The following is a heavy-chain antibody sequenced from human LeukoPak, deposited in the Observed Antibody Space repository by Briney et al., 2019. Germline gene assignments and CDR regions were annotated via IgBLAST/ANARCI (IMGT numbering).Heavy chain of an antibody. CDR3: ARGYGYYFDY. CDR2: INHSGST. CDR1: GGSFSGYY. J-gene: IGHJ4*02. D-gene: IGHD3-10*01. Sequence: SETLSLTCAVYGGSFSGYYWSWVRQPPGKGLEWIREINHSGSTNYNPSLTSRVTISVDTSKNQFSLKLSSVTAADTAVYYCARGYGYYFDYWGQGTLVTVSS. V-gene: IGHV4-34*01.